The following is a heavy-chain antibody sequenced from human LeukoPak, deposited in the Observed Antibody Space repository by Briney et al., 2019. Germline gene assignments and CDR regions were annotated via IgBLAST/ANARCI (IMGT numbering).Heavy chain of an antibody. CDR2: INPNSGGT. CDR3: ARVPYYYDSSGYYSY. J-gene: IGHJ4*02. CDR1: GYTFTGYY. Sequence: GASVKVSCKASGYTFTGYYMHWVRQAPGQGLEWMGWINPNSGGTNYAQKFQGRVTMTRDTSISTAYMELSRLRSDDTAVYYCARVPYYYDSSGYYSYWGQGTLVTVSS. V-gene: IGHV1-2*02. D-gene: IGHD3-22*01.